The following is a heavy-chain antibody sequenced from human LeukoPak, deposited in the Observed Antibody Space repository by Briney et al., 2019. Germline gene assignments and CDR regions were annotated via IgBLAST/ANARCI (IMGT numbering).Heavy chain of an antibody. V-gene: IGHV1-24*01. CDR2: FDPEDGET. D-gene: IGHD1-26*01. CDR3: ARDQGGGQNYNWFDP. Sequence: ASVKVSCKVSGYTLTELSMHWVRQAPGKGLEWMGGFDPEDGETIYAQKFQGRVTMTEDTSTDTAYMELRSLRSDDTAVYYCARDQGGGQNYNWFDPWGQGTLVTVSS. J-gene: IGHJ5*02. CDR1: GYTLTELS.